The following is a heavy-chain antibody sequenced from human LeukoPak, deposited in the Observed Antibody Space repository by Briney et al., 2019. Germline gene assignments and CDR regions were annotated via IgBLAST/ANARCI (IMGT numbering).Heavy chain of an antibody. V-gene: IGHV1-18*01. CDR1: GYTFTSYG. CDR3: ARVGDPLRYFDWLSPDY. D-gene: IGHD3-9*01. CDR2: ISAYNGNT. Sequence: VASVKVSCKASGYTFTSYGISWVRQAPGQGLEWMGWISAYNGNTNYAQKLQGRVTMTTDTSTSTAYMELRSLRSDDTAVYYCARVGDPLRYFDWLSPDYWGQGTLVTVSS. J-gene: IGHJ4*02.